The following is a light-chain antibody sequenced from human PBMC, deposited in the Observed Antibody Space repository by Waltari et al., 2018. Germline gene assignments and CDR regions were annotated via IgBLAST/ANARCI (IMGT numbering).Light chain of an antibody. CDR3: QTGGHGTWV. CDR1: SGHSSNI. Sequence: QLVLTQSPSASASLGASVKLTCTLSSGHSSNIIAWHQQQPEKGPRYLMKVNSDGSHSKGDEIPGRFSGSSSGAERYLAISRLQSEDEADYYCQTGGHGTWVFGGGTKLTIL. CDR2: VNSDGSH. V-gene: IGLV4-69*01. J-gene: IGLJ3*02.